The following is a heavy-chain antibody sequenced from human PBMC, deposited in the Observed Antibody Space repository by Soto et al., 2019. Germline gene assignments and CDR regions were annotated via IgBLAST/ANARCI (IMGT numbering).Heavy chain of an antibody. J-gene: IGHJ6*03. CDR3: ARVRCSGGSCYSFYYYYMDV. CDR1: GYTFTSYG. Sequence: QVQLVQSGAEVKKPGASVKVSCKASGYTFTSYGISWVRQAPGQGLEWMGWISAYNGNTNYAQKLQVRVTMTTDTSTSTAYMELRSLRSDDTAVYYCARVRCSGGSCYSFYYYYMDVWGKGTTVTVSS. D-gene: IGHD2-15*01. V-gene: IGHV1-18*01. CDR2: ISAYNGNT.